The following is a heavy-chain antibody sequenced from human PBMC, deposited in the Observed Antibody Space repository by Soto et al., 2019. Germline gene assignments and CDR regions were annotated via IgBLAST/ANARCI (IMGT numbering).Heavy chain of an antibody. CDR3: ARGIGGYGDYGQDYFDY. CDR2: INPNSGGT. Sequence: QVQLVQSGAEVKKPGASVKVSCKASGYTFTGYYMHWVRQAPGQGLEWMGWINPNSGGTNYAQKFQGWVTMTRDTSISTAYMELSRLSSDETAVYYCARGIGGYGDYGQDYFDYWGKGTLVTVSS. J-gene: IGHJ4*02. D-gene: IGHD4-17*01. CDR1: GYTFTGYY. V-gene: IGHV1-2*04.